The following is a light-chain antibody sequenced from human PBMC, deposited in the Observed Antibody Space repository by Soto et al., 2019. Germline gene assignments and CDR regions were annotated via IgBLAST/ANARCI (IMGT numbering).Light chain of an antibody. CDR2: YDD. J-gene: IGLJ2*01. V-gene: IGLV1-36*01. Sequence: QSVLTQPPSVSEAPRQRVTISCSGSSSNIGNNAGNWYQQLPGKAPKLLIYYDDLLPSGVSDRLSGSKSGTSASLAISGLQSEYEADYYCAAWDDSLNGVVFGGGTKLTVL. CDR3: AAWDDSLNGVV. CDR1: SSNIGNNA.